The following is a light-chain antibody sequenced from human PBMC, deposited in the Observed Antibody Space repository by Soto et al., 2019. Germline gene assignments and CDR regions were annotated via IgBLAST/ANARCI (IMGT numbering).Light chain of an antibody. CDR2: GAS. V-gene: IGKV3-20*01. J-gene: IGKJ2*01. CDR1: QSVRSSY. CDR3: QHYET. Sequence: EIVLTQSPGTLSLSPGERATLSCRASQSVRSSYLAWYQQKPGQAPRLLIYGASSRATGIPDRFSGSGSGTDFTLTISRLEPEDFAAYYCQHYETFGQGTKLEIK.